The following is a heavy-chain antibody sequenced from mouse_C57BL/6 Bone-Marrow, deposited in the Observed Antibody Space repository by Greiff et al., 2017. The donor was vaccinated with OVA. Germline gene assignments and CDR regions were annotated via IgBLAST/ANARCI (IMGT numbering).Heavy chain of an antibody. CDR2: INPNYGNT. V-gene: IGHV1-39*01. Sequence: EVQGVESGPELVKPGASVKISCKASGYSFTDYNMNWVKQSNGKSLEWIGVINPNYGNTSYNQKFKGKATLTVDQSSSTAYMQLNSLTSEDSAVYYCARKEAYYSNFSFAYWGQGTLVTVSA. CDR1: GYSFTDYN. J-gene: IGHJ3*01. D-gene: IGHD2-5*01. CDR3: ARKEAYYSNFSFAY.